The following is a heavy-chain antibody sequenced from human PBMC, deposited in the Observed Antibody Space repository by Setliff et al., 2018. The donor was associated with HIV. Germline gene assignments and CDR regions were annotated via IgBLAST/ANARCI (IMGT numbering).Heavy chain of an antibody. Sequence: GASVKVSCKASGYTFTNYVMHWVRQAPGQSLEWMGWINAGNGNTKYSQNFQGRVTITADKSTSTAYMELSSLRSEDTAVYYCARGLTDRGDAFDIWGQGTMVTVSS. D-gene: IGHD7-27*01. V-gene: IGHV1-3*01. CDR1: GYTFTNYV. J-gene: IGHJ3*02. CDR3: ARGLTDRGDAFDI. CDR2: INAGNGNT.